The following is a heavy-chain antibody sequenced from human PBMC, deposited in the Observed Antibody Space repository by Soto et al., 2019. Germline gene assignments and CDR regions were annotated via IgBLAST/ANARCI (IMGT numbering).Heavy chain of an antibody. CDR2: ISWNGYSI. D-gene: IGHD3-3*01. Sequence: EVQLVESGGALVQPGRSLRLSCVASGFNFDDHVMHWVRQVPGKGLEWGGHISWNGYSIGYGGSVRGRFIISRDNAKNTLYLQMNSLRPEDTALYYCARSWSGSTSGRVDVWGQGTTVTVSS. J-gene: IGHJ6*02. CDR3: ARSWSGSTSGRVDV. CDR1: GFNFDDHV. V-gene: IGHV3-9*01.